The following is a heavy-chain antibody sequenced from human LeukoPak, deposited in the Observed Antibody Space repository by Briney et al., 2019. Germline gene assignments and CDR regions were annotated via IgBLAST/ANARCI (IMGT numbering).Heavy chain of an antibody. CDR3: ARHLYYSASAFWYIDL. CDR2: VSHSGNT. Sequence: PSETLSLTCTLSGDSITSSDHYWVWIRQSPGKGLAWIGSVSHSGNTYYKSSLRSRVTVSLDTSKNEFSLILTSVTAADTAEYYCARHLYYSASAFWYIDLWGRGTLVIVSP. J-gene: IGHJ2*01. D-gene: IGHD3-10*01. CDR1: GDSITSSDHY. V-gene: IGHV4-39*01.